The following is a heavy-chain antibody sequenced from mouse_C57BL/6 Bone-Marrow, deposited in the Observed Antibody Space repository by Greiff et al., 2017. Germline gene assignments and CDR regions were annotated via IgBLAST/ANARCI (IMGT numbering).Heavy chain of an antibody. Sequence: QVQLQQSGAELMKPGASVKLSCKATGYTFTGYWIEWVKQRPGHGLEWIGEILPGSGSTNYNEKFKGKATFTADPSSTTAYMQLSSLTTEDSSIYYGARYPITTVVPYYFDYWGQGTTLTVSS. CDR3: ARYPITTVVPYYFDY. D-gene: IGHD1-1*01. CDR1: GYTFTGYW. V-gene: IGHV1-9*01. CDR2: ILPGSGST. J-gene: IGHJ2*01.